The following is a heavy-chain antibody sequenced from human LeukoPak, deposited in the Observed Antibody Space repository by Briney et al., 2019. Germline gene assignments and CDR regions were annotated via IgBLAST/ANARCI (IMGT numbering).Heavy chain of an antibody. CDR3: AREILGGFNPGAY. Sequence: SETLALTCTVSLDSTTSNFWSWVRQPPGKGLEWIGEIHRSGSPNYNPSLQSRVTISIDRSRNQIALELSSVTAADTAVYYCAREILGGFNPGAYWGQGTLVTVSS. CDR1: LDSTTSNF. J-gene: IGHJ4*02. D-gene: IGHD1-14*01. CDR2: IHRSGSP. V-gene: IGHV4-4*02.